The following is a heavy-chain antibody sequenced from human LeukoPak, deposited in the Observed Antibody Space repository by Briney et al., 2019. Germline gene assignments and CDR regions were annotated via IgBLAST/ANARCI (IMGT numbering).Heavy chain of an antibody. J-gene: IGHJ4*02. CDR2: ISASGP. Sequence: GGSLRLSCAASGFTFSRLAMTWVRQAPGKGLEWVSTISASGPYYADAVRGRFTISRDNSKNTVYLQMNSLRAEDTAVYYCLYGGGDSWGQGTLVTVSS. D-gene: IGHD4-23*01. CDR3: LYGGGDS. CDR1: GFTFSRLA. V-gene: IGHV3-23*01.